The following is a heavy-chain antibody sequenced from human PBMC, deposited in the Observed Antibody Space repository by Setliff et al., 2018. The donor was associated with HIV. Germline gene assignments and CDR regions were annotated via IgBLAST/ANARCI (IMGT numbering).Heavy chain of an antibody. CDR3: ARVIRGVYFYDGTGYYYFDD. V-gene: IGHV3-23*03. Sequence: GGSLRLSCVASGFTFSTYAMSWVRQVPGKGLEWVSVIYSDGSTTYYADSVQGRFTISRDIAENSLHLQMNSLRAEDTAVYYCARVIRGVYFYDGTGYYYFDDWGQGALVTVSS. J-gene: IGHJ4*02. CDR2: IYSDGSTT. CDR1: GFTFSTYA. D-gene: IGHD3-10*01.